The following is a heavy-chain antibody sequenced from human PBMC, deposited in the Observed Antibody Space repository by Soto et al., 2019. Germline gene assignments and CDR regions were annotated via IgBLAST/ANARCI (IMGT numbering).Heavy chain of an antibody. D-gene: IGHD5-12*01. CDR2: IYYSGST. J-gene: IGHJ4*02. CDR3: ARILNTGYECDFDY. CDR1: DCSISSYY. V-gene: IGHV4-59*01. Sequence: PSSTPSLTLTVYDCSISSYYWSWIRQPPGKGLEWIGYIYYSGSTNYNPSLKSRVTISVDTSKNQFSLKLSSVTAADTAVYYCARILNTGYECDFDYWGQGTMVTVAS.